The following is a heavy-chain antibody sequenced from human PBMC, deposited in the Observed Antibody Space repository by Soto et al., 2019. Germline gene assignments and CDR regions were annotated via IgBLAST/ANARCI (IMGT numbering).Heavy chain of an antibody. Sequence: SETLSLTCTVSGGSMINYFWTWIRQPPGKGLEWIGYIHYSGTTSFFPSYNPSLRSRVTISEDTSKNQFSLKLLSVTTADTAVYFCAAGEASSRNLAPYYLDFWGQGTLVTVSS. J-gene: IGHJ4*02. D-gene: IGHD6-13*01. V-gene: IGHV4-59*01. CDR2: IHYSGTT. CDR3: AAGEASSRNLAPYYLDF. CDR1: GGSMINYF.